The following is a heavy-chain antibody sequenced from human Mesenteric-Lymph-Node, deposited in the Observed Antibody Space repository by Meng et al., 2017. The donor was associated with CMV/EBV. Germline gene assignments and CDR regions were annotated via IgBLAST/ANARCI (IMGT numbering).Heavy chain of an antibody. CDR3: ARGLIAAAGYYFDY. V-gene: IGHV1-69*10. D-gene: IGHD6-13*01. CDR2: IIPILGIA. Sequence: SVKVSCKASGYTFTGYYMHWVRQAPGQGLEWMGGIIPILGIANYAQKFQGRVTITADKSTSTAYMELSSLRSEDTAVYYCARGLIAAAGYYFDYWGQGTLVTVSS. CDR1: GYTFTGYY. J-gene: IGHJ4*02.